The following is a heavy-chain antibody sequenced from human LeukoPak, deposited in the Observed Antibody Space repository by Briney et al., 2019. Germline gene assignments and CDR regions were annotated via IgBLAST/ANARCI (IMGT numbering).Heavy chain of an antibody. J-gene: IGHJ4*02. V-gene: IGHV3-23*01. CDR2: ITNSGGVT. CDR3: AKGSSASCYGSSDY. Sequence: GGSLRLSCAASGFTFSSHAMSWVRQAPGKGLEWVSSITNSGGVTYHADSVKGRFTISRDNSRSTLYLQMNSLKVADTAVYYCAKGSSASCYGSSDYWGQGTLVTVSS. CDR1: GFTFSSHA. D-gene: IGHD2-2*01.